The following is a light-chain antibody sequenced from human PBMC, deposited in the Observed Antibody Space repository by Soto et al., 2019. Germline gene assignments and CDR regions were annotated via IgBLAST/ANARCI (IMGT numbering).Light chain of an antibody. CDR3: QQYNNWPPWT. J-gene: IGKJ1*01. CDR2: GAS. CDR1: QSVSSN. V-gene: IGKV3-15*01. Sequence: EIVMTQSPATLSVSPGERATLSCRASQSVSSNLAWYQQKPGQAPRLLIYGASTRATGIPGRFSGSGSGTEFTLTISSLQPEDFAVYYCQQYNNWPPWTFGQGTKVEIK.